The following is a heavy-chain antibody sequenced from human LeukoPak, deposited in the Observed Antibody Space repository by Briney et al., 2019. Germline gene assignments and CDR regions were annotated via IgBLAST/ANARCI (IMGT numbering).Heavy chain of an antibody. V-gene: IGHV4-31*03. CDR2: IYYSGST. D-gene: IGHD3-9*01. J-gene: IGHJ4*02. CDR1: GGSVSTGGYF. Sequence: PSQTLSLTCTVSGGSVSTGGYFWSWNRQHPGKGQEWIGYIYYSGSTYYNPSLKSRVTISLDTSKNQFSLNLSSVTAADTAVYYCARDLPGYDIVWGQGTLVTVSS. CDR3: ARDLPGYDIV.